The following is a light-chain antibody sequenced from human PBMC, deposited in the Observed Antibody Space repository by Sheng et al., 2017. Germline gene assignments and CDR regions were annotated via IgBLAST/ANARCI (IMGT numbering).Light chain of an antibody. V-gene: IGLV3-25*03. CDR1: ALPNKY. CDR2: KDI. J-gene: IGLJ2*01. Sequence: SYELTQPPSMSVSPGQTARITCSGDALPNKYAYWYQQKPGQAPVLVIYKDIERPSGIPERFSGSSSGTTVTLTISGVQAEDEADYYCQSLDSSGRYVIFGGGDQADRP. CDR3: QSLDSSGRYVI.